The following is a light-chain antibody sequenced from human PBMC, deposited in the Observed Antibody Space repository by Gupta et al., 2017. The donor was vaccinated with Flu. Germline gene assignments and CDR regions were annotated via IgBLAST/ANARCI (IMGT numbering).Light chain of an antibody. CDR1: SANIGAGYD. J-gene: IGLJ1*01. CDR3: QSYDSSLSAYV. Sequence: QSVLTQPPSVSGAPGQRVTIACTGGSANIGAGYDVQWYQQLPGTAPNLLIYANSDRPSGVPDRFSGSKSDISASLAITGLQAGDEADYYCQSYDSSLSAYVFGTGTKVTVL. CDR2: ANS. V-gene: IGLV1-40*01.